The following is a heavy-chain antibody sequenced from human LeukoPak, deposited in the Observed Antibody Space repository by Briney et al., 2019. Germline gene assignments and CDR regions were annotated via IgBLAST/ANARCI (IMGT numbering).Heavy chain of an antibody. J-gene: IGHJ2*01. CDR2: ISGSGGST. CDR1: GFTFSSYA. CDR3: AKDYYDSSGYYGHWYFDL. V-gene: IGHV3-23*01. D-gene: IGHD3-22*01. Sequence: GGSLRLSCAASGFTFSSYAMSWVRQAPGKGLEWVSGISGSGGSTYYADSVQGRFTISRDNSKNTLYLQMNSLKAEDTAVYYCAKDYYDSSGYYGHWYFDLWGRGTLVTVSS.